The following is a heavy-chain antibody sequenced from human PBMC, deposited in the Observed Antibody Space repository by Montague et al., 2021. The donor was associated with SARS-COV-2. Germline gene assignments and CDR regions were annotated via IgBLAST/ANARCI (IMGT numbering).Heavy chain of an antibody. Sequence: TLSLTCIVSSDSISSGGYYWSWIRQHPGKGLEGIGYIYYSGNTYYNPSLKSRVTMSVDTTKNQFSLTLNSVTAADTAVYYCARGPSRLATQEFYFGYWGQGTLVSVSS. J-gene: IGHJ4*02. CDR3: ARGPSRLATQEFYFGY. CDR1: SDSISSGGYY. D-gene: IGHD5-24*01. V-gene: IGHV4-31*03. CDR2: IYYSGNT.